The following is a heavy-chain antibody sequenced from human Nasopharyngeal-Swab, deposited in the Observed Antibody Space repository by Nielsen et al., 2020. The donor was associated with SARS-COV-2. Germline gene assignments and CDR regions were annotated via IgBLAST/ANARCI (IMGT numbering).Heavy chain of an antibody. Sequence: GESLKISCTASGFSFGDYVINWVRQAPGKGLEWVGIIRGKASGGTTQYAASVKGRFSISRDDSKSIAYLQMSNLKAEDTAMYYCSSQTYHFDTSGTLFYHYMDVWGKGTTVTVSS. J-gene: IGHJ6*03. D-gene: IGHD3-22*01. V-gene: IGHV3-49*04. CDR3: SSQTYHFDTSGTLFYHYMDV. CDR1: GFSFGDYV. CDR2: IRGKASGGTT.